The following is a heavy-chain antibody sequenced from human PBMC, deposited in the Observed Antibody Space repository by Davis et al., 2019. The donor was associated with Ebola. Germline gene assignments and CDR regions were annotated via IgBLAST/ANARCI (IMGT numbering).Heavy chain of an antibody. D-gene: IGHD3-9*01. CDR2: IYYRGST. CDR3: ARSHSDWLLPFDY. CDR1: GGSISSSPYY. J-gene: IGHJ4*02. Sequence: SETLSLTCTVSGGSISSSPYYWGWIRQPPGKGLEWIGSIYYRGSTYSNPSLKSRVSMSVDTSKNQLSLRLASVTAADTAVYYCARSHSDWLLPFDYWGQGTLATVSS. V-gene: IGHV4-39*01.